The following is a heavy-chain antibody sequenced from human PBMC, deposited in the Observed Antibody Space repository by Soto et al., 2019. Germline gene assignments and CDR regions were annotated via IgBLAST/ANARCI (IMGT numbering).Heavy chain of an antibody. CDR2: IFHTGST. Sequence: QLQLQESGSGLVKPSQTLSLTCAVSGDSVRRSGYSWSWIRQPPGKGLEWIGYIFHTGSTYYNLSLRGQATISVDRSKNQFSLKLSSVTAADTAVYYCASHYGDYEYYEYWGQGTQVTVSS. D-gene: IGHD4-17*01. CDR1: GDSVRRSGYS. V-gene: IGHV4-30-2*01. J-gene: IGHJ4*02. CDR3: ASHYGDYEYYEY.